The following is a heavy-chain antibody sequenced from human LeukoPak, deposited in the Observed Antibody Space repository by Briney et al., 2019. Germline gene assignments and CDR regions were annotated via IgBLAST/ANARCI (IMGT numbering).Heavy chain of an antibody. CDR1: GGSISSYY. CDR2: IYYSGST. J-gene: IGHJ4*02. D-gene: IGHD5-18*01. CDR3: ARDELQLPIVDTAMVRS. V-gene: IGHV4-59*12. Sequence: SETLSLTCTVSGGSISSYYWSWIRQPPGKGLEWIGYIYYSGSTNYNPSLKSRVTISVDTSKNQFSLKLSSVTAADTAVYYCARDELQLPIVDTAMVRSWGQGTLVTVSS.